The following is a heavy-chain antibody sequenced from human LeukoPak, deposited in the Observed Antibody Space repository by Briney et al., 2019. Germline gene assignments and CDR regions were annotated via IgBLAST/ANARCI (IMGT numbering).Heavy chain of an antibody. CDR1: GYRFTSYW. Sequence: PGESLKISCKRSGYRFTSYWIGWVRQRPGKCLEWMAIIYPGDSDTRYSPSFQGQVTISADKSISTAYLQWSSLKASDTAMYYCARLGNSGSYLYPGYWGQGTLVTVSS. V-gene: IGHV5-51*01. D-gene: IGHD1-26*01. J-gene: IGHJ4*02. CDR2: IYPGDSDT. CDR3: ARLGNSGSYLYPGY.